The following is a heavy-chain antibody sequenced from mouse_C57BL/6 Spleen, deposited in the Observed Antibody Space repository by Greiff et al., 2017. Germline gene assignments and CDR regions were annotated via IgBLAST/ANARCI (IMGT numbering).Heavy chain of an antibody. CDR1: GYTFTSYW. V-gene: IGHV1-50*01. J-gene: IGHJ3*01. D-gene: IGHD2-2*01. CDR3: ARTHDGYDVGFAY. CDR2: IDPSDSYT. Sequence: QVQLQQPGAELVKPGASVKLSCKASGYTFTSYWMQWVKQRPGQGLEWIGEIDPSDSYTNYNQKFKGKATLTVDTSSSTAYMQLSSLTSEDSAVYYCARTHDGYDVGFAYWGQGTLVTVSA.